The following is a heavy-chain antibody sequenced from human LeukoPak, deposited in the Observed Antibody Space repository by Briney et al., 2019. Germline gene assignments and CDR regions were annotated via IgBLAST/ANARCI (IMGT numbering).Heavy chain of an antibody. D-gene: IGHD3-10*01. CDR1: GFTFSSYW. CDR2: IKQDGSEK. CDR3: ARDTPSRFGELFYFDY. V-gene: IGHV3-7*01. Sequence: GGSLRLSCAASGFTFSSYWMSWVRQAPGKGLEWVANIKQDGSEKYYMDSVKGRFTISRDNAKNSLYLQMNSLRAEDTAVYYCARDTPSRFGELFYFDYWGQGTLVTVSS. J-gene: IGHJ4*02.